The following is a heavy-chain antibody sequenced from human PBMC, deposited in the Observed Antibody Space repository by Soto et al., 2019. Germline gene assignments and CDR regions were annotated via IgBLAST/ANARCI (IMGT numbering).Heavy chain of an antibody. Sequence: QVQLQQWGAGLLRPSETLSLTCAFYGGSFDDFYWSWVRQSPGKGLEWVGEISHDGGTNYSPSLPSRVSISVHTSKNQFSLHLRSVTAADTGLYYCARGQLVWYGDLTPYHRDMDVWGQGTTVTVSS. CDR3: ARGQLVWYGDLTPYHRDMDV. J-gene: IGHJ6*02. CDR1: GGSFDDFY. V-gene: IGHV4-34*02. CDR2: ISHDGGT. D-gene: IGHD3-10*01.